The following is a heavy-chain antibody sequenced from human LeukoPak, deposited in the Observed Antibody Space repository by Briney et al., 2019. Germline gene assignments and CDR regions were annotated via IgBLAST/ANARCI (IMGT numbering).Heavy chain of an antibody. D-gene: IGHD1-26*01. CDR3: ARDIGGSYTAIDY. CDR2: ISSSSAHI. Sequence: PRGSLRLSCAASGFTFSSYSMNWVRQAPGKGLEWVSFISSSSAHINYADSVKGRFTISRDNPRNSLYLQMNSLRAEDTAVYYCARDIGGSYTAIDYWGQGTLVTVSS. CDR1: GFTFSSYS. V-gene: IGHV3-21*01. J-gene: IGHJ4*02.